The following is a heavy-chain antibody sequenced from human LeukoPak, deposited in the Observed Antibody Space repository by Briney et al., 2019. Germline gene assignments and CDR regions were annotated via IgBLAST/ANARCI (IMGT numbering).Heavy chain of an antibody. CDR2: IYYSGST. CDR1: GGSISSSSYY. CDR3: ARNYGSGSYSSGAKYYYYMDV. D-gene: IGHD3-10*01. J-gene: IGHJ6*03. V-gene: IGHV4-61*01. Sequence: PSETLSLTCTVSGGSISSSSYYWSWIRQPPGKGLEWIGYIYYSGSTNYNPSLKSRVTISVDTSKNQFSLKLSSVTAADTAVYYCARNYGSGSYSSGAKYYYYMDVWGKGATVTISS.